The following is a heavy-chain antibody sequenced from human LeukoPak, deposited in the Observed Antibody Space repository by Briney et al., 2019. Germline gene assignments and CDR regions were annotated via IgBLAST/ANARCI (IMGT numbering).Heavy chain of an antibody. CDR1: GYTFTSYD. D-gene: IGHD1-7*01. Sequence: ASVKVSCKASGYTFTSYDINWVRQATGQGLEWMGWMNPNSGNTGYAQKLQGRVTMTRNTSISTAYMELSSLRPEDTAVYYCARGYNWNYYYYYGMDVWGQGTTVTVSS. CDR3: ARGYNWNYYYYYGMDV. J-gene: IGHJ6*02. V-gene: IGHV1-8*01. CDR2: MNPNSGNT.